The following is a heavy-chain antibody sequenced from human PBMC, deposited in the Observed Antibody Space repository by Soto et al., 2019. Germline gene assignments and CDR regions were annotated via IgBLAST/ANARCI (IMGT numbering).Heavy chain of an antibody. CDR3: ARARMFSGAHHDY. Sequence: QVHLVQSGAVVENPGASVKVSCKASGYTFTNFGINWVRQAPGQGLEWMGWITPYNGNANYPQKHQDRLTITTDTSTNTAYFELRSLRSDDTAVYFCARARMFSGAHHDYWGQGTRVTVSS. V-gene: IGHV1-18*04. CDR1: GYTFTNFG. J-gene: IGHJ4*02. D-gene: IGHD1-26*01. CDR2: ITPYNGNA.